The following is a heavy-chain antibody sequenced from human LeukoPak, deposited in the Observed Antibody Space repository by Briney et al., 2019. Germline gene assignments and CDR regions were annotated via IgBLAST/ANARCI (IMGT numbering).Heavy chain of an antibody. J-gene: IGHJ4*02. CDR2: IYSGGST. Sequence: PGGSLRLSXAASGFTVSSNYMSWVGQAPGKGLEWVSAIYSGGSTYYADSVKGRFTISRDNSKNTLYLQMNSLRAEDTAVYYCASEDFYGSGSYLDYWGQGTLVTVSS. D-gene: IGHD3-10*01. CDR3: ASEDFYGSGSYLDY. V-gene: IGHV3-53*01. CDR1: GFTVSSNY.